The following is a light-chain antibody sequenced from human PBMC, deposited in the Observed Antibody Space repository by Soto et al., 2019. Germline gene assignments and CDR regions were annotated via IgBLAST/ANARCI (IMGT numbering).Light chain of an antibody. V-gene: IGKV3D-15*01. J-gene: IGKJ5*01. Sequence: EIVLTQSPGSLSLSPGERATLSCRASQSVSNNYLAWYQQKPGQAPRLLIYGASSRATGIPDRFSGSGSGSEFTLTISGLQSEDFAVYYCQQYNDRPPITFGQGTRLEIK. CDR2: GAS. CDR3: QQYNDRPPIT. CDR1: QSVSNN.